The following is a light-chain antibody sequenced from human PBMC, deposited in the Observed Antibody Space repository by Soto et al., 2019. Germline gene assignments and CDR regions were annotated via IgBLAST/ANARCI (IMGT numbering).Light chain of an antibody. CDR1: QSVSSSY. J-gene: IGKJ1*01. Sequence: EIVLTQSPGTLSLSPGERATLSCRASQSVSSSYLAWYQQKPGQAPRLLIYGASTRATGIPARFSGSGSGTDFTLTISRLEPGDFAVYYCQQYGDSPRSFGQGTKVDIK. CDR3: QQYGDSPRS. V-gene: IGKV3-20*01. CDR2: GAS.